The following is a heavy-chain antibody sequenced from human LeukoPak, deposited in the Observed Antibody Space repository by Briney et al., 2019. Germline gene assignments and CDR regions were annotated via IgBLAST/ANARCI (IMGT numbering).Heavy chain of an antibody. J-gene: IGHJ3*02. V-gene: IGHV4-39*01. CDR1: GGSISSSSFY. CDR3: ARFGSSTWYKGAFDI. Sequence: SETLSLTCTVSGGSISSSSFYWDWIRQPPGKGLEWIGSLYYSGSTYYNPSLKSRVTISVDTSKNQFSLNLTSVTAADTAVYYCARFGSSTWYKGAFDIWGQGTMVTVAS. CDR2: LYYSGST. D-gene: IGHD6-13*01.